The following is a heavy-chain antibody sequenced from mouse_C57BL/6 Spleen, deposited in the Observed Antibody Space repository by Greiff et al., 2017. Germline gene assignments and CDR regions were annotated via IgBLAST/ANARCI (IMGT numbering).Heavy chain of an antibody. CDR1: GYTFTSYW. V-gene: IGHV1-50*01. CDR2: IDPSDSYT. J-gene: IGHJ3*01. Sequence: QVQLQQPGAELVKPGASVKLSCKASGYTFTSYWMQWVKQRPGQGLEWIGEIDPSDSYTNYNQKFKGKATLTVDTSSSTAYMQLSSLTSEDSAVYYCARKEIGLRPFAYWGQGTLVTVSA. CDR3: ARKEIGLRPFAY. D-gene: IGHD2-4*01.